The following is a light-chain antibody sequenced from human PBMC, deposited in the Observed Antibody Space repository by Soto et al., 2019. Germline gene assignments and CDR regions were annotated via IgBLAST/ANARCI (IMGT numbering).Light chain of an antibody. CDR2: AAS. CDR3: QQSYSTWT. V-gene: IGKV1-39*01. J-gene: IGKJ1*01. Sequence: DIQMTQSPSSLSASVGDRVTITCRASQTISSYLHWYQQKPGKAPKLLIYAASSLQSGVPLRFSGNGPGTDFSLTISSLQPEDFATYYCQQSYSTWTFGQGTKVQIK. CDR1: QTISSY.